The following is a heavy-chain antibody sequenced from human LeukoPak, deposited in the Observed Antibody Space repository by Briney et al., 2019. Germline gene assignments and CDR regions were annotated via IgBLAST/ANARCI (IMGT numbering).Heavy chain of an antibody. CDR3: ARDRHYDSSGDHPFGCYFDY. D-gene: IGHD3-22*01. CDR2: ISSDGTNK. V-gene: IGHV3-30*03. J-gene: IGHJ4*02. CDR1: GFTFSGFG. Sequence: GTSLRLSCAASGFTFSGFGMHWVRQAPGKGLQWVAVISSDGTNKFYADSVAGRLTISRDNSKNTLYLQMTSLRPEDTAVYYCARDRHYDSSGDHPFGCYFDYWGQGTLVTVSS.